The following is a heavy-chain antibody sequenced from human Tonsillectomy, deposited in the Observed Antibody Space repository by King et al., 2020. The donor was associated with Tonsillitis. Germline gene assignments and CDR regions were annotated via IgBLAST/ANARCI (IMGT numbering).Heavy chain of an antibody. CDR2: INHSGST. CDR1: GGSFSGYF. CDR3: ARGVVEFWYFDL. Sequence: VQLQQWGAGLLKPSETLSLTCAVYGGSFSGYFWTWIRQPPGKGLEWIGEINHSGSTNYNPSLKSRVTISVDTSKNQFSLKLSSVTAADTAGYYCARGVVEFWYFDLWGRGTLVTVSS. J-gene: IGHJ2*01. D-gene: IGHD2-15*01. V-gene: IGHV4-34*01.